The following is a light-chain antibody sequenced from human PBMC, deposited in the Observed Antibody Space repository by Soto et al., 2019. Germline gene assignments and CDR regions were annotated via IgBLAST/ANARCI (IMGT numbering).Light chain of an antibody. J-gene: IGLJ1*01. CDR2: DVN. Sequence: QSLLTQPASVSGSPGQSITISCTGTRSDIGAYNYVSWYQQHPGKAPKLLIYDVNYRPSGVSNRLSGSKSGNTASLTISGLQAEDEADYYCSSYAISSAYVFGTGTKVTVL. V-gene: IGLV2-14*01. CDR3: SSYAISSAYV. CDR1: RSDIGAYNY.